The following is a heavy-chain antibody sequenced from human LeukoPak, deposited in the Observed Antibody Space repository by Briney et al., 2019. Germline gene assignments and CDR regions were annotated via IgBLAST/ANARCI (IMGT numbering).Heavy chain of an antibody. CDR3: ARGRSTSFDP. Sequence: SETLSLTCAVYGGSFSGYYWSWIRQPPGKGLEWIGEINHSGTTYYNPSLKSRFTISVDTSKNQFSLNLSSVTAADTAVYSCARGRSTSFDPWGQGTLVTVSS. J-gene: IGHJ5*02. V-gene: IGHV4-34*01. D-gene: IGHD6-6*01. CDR2: INHSGTT. CDR1: GGSFSGYY.